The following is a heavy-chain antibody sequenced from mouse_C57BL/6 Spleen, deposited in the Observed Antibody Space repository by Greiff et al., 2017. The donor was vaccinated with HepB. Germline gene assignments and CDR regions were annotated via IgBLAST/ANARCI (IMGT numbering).Heavy chain of an antibody. CDR1: GFTFTDYY. CDR2: IRNKANGYTT. Sequence: EVKLEESGGGLVQPGGSLSLSCAASGFTFTDYYMSWVRQPPGKALEWLGFIRNKANGYTTEYSASVKGRFTISRDNSQSILYLQMNALRAEDSATYYCAGGLRRYFDYWGQGTTLTVSS. V-gene: IGHV7-3*01. D-gene: IGHD2-4*01. CDR3: AGGLRRYFDY. J-gene: IGHJ2*01.